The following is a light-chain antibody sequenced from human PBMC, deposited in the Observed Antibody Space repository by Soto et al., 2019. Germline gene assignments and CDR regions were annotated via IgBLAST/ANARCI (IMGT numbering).Light chain of an antibody. CDR3: QQRTNWPPT. Sequence: ETVLTQSPVTVSLSPGERATLSCRASQSVSSYLAWYQQKPGQAPRLLIYDASERATDIPARFSGSGSGTDFTLTIGGLEPEDFAVYYCQQRTNWPPTFGGGTKVEIK. J-gene: IGKJ4*01. CDR1: QSVSSY. CDR2: DAS. V-gene: IGKV3-11*01.